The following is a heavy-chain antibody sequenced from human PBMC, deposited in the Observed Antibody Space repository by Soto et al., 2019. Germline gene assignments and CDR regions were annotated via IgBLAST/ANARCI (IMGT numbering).Heavy chain of an antibody. CDR2: INHSGST. CDR3: ASRHSSPYFDY. D-gene: IGHD6-13*01. J-gene: IGHJ4*02. Sequence: SETLSLTCAVYGGSFSGYYWSWIRQPPGKGLEWIGEINHSGSTNYKPSLKSRVTMSIDTSKNQFSLKLSSVTAADTAVYYCASRHSSPYFDYWGQGTLVTVSS. V-gene: IGHV4-34*01. CDR1: GGSFSGYY.